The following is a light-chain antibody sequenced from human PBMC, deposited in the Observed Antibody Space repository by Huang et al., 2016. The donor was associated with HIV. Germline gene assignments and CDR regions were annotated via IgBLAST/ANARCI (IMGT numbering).Light chain of an antibody. V-gene: IGKV1-33*01. Sequence: MTQSPSSLSASVGDRVTITCQASQDISNYLNWYQQKPGKAPKPLIYDASNLETGVPSRFSGSRSGTHFTFTINNLQPEDIATYYCQQYDNLHTFGQGTKLEIK. J-gene: IGKJ2*01. CDR2: DAS. CDR3: QQYDNLHT. CDR1: QDISNY.